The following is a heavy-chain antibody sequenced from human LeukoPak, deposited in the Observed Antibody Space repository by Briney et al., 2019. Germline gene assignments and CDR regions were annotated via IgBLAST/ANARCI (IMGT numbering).Heavy chain of an antibody. CDR2: ISYDGSNK. Sequence: PGGSLRLSCAASGFTFSSYAMHWVRQAPGKGLEWVAVISYDGSNKYYADSVKGRFTISRDNSKNTLYLQMNSLRAEDTAVYYCANPPLAAAADYWGQGTLVTVSS. D-gene: IGHD6-25*01. V-gene: IGHV3-30*04. CDR3: ANPPLAAAADY. CDR1: GFTFSSYA. J-gene: IGHJ4*02.